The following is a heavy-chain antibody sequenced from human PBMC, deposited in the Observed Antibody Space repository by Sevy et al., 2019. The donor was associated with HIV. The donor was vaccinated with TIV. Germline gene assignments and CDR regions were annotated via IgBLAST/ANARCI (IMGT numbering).Heavy chain of an antibody. J-gene: IGHJ4*02. Sequence: GGSLRLSCAASGFSFSSYGMHWVRQAPGKGLEWMSYIKYDGSNKDYGDSVKGRFTISRDNSKNTLYLQMNSPRVEDTAVFYCVKEGGGEGGDHWGQGTLVTVSS. V-gene: IGHV3-30*02. CDR2: IKYDGSNK. CDR3: VKEGGGEGGDH. CDR1: GFSFSSYG. D-gene: IGHD2-21*01.